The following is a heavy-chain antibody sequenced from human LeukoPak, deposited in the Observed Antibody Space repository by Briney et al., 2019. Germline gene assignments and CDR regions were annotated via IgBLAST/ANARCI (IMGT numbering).Heavy chain of an antibody. CDR2: ISGSSSDI. V-gene: IGHV3-21*01. CDR3: AELGITMIGGV. Sequence: GGSLRLSCAASGFTFDDYAMHWVRQAPGKGLEWVSSISGSSSDIYYADSVKGRFTISRDNAKNSLYLQMNSLRAEDTAVYYCAELGITMIGGVWGKGTTVTISS. CDR1: GFTFDDYA. J-gene: IGHJ6*04. D-gene: IGHD3-10*02.